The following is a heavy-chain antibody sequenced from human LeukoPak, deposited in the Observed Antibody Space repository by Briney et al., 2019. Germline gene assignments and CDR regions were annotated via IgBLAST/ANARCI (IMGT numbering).Heavy chain of an antibody. CDR1: GGSISSGGYY. CDR2: IYYSGST. J-gene: IGHJ6*02. CDR3: ASLPSRYYGMDV. Sequence: PSETLSLTCTVSGGSISSGGYYWSWIRQHPGKGLEWIGYIYYSGSTYYNPSLKSRVTISVDTSKNQFSLKLSSVTAADTAVYYCASLPSRYYGMDVWGHGTTVTVSS. V-gene: IGHV4-31*03.